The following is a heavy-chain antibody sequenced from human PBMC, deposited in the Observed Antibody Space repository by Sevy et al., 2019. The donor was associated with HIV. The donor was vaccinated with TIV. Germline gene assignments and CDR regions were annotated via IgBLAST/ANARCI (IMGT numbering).Heavy chain of an antibody. J-gene: IGHJ6*02. V-gene: IGHV3-30-3*01. CDR2: ISFDGTNK. CDR3: ARGNSPSVTTAPLYYYYGLDV. D-gene: IGHD4-17*01. Sequence: GGSLRLSCAASGFIFRNYAVHWVRQAPGKGLEWLAIISFDGTNKYYADCVKGRFTVTRGNAKNTLSLQMNSLPTEDTAIYYCARGNSPSVTTAPLYYYYGLDVWGQGTTVTVSS. CDR1: GFIFRNYA.